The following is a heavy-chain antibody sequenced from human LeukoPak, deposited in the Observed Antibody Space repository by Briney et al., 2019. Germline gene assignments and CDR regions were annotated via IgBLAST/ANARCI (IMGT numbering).Heavy chain of an antibody. CDR1: GLTFSSYS. J-gene: IGHJ4*02. CDR3: ARGMVGATYFDY. Sequence: GGSLRLSCAASGLTFSSYSMNWVRQAPGKGLEWVSYIRSSGSPIYYADSVKGRFTISRDNSKNTLYLQMNGLRAEDTAVYYCARGMVGATYFDYWGQGTLVTVSS. D-gene: IGHD1-26*01. V-gene: IGHV3-48*01. CDR2: IRSSGSPI.